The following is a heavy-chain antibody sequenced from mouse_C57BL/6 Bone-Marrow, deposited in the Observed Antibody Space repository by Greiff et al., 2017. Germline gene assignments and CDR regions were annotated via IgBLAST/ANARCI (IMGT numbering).Heavy chain of an antibody. CDR2: IYPSDSET. J-gene: IGHJ4*01. CDR3: ARQVGYYYYAMDY. D-gene: IGHD2-3*01. V-gene: IGHV1-61*01. CDR1: GYTFTSYW. Sequence: VQLQQPGAELVRPGSSVKLSCKASGYTFTSYWMAWVKQRPGQGLEWIGNIYPSDSETHYNQKFKDKATLTVDNSSSTADMQLSSLTSEYSAVYYCARQVGYYYYAMDYWGQGTSVTVSS.